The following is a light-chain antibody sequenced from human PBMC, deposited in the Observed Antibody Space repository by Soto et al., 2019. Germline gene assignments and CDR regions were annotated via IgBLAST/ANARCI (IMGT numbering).Light chain of an antibody. CDR3: QQYGGSPRIT. V-gene: IGKV3-20*01. Sequence: EIVLTQSPGTLSLSPGERATLSCRASERLSSVYLAWYQQGPGQPPRLLIYGASNRATGIPDRFSGSGSGTDFTLIINRLEPEDVAIYYCQQYGGSPRITFGQGTRLEI. CDR1: ERLSSVY. CDR2: GAS. J-gene: IGKJ5*01.